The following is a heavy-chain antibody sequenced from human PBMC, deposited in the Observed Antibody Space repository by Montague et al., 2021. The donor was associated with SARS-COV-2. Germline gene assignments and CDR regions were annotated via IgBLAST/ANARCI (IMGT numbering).Heavy chain of an antibody. CDR3: ARGQEVYAINGDLNY. CDR2: INHRGST. D-gene: IGHD2-8*01. CDR1: GGSFNIDY. J-gene: IGHJ4*02. V-gene: IGHV4-34*01. Sequence: SETLSLTCVVSGGSFNIDYWCWIRQPPRKGLEERGGINHRGSTNNYPSLNTRVTRTIDTTKYKYSLKLSSVTAADTAAYYCARGQEVYAINGDLNYWGQGTLVTVSS.